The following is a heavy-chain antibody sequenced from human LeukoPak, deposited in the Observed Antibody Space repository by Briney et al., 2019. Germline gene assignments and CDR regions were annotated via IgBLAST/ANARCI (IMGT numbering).Heavy chain of an antibody. V-gene: IGHV4-30-2*01. J-gene: IGHJ3*02. D-gene: IGHD6-6*01. CDR2: IYHSGST. CDR1: GGSLSSGGYS. CDR3: ARTSIAARRANAFDI. Sequence: SQTLSLTCAVSGGSLSSGGYSWRWLRQPPGRGLEWIGYIYHSGSTYYNPSLKSRVTISVDRSKNQFSLKLSSVTAADTAVYYCARTSIAARRANAFDIWGQGTMVTVSS.